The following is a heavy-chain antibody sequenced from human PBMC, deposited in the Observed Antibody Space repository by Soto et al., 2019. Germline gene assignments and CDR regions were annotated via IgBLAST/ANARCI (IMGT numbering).Heavy chain of an antibody. Sequence: PSETLSLTCTVSGGSISSRSYYCGWIRQPPGKGLEWIGSIYYSGSTYYNPSLNSRVTMSVDTSKSQFSLKLSSVTAADTAVYYCARVISSSSSQGFPYYYYGMDVWAQGTTVTAP. CDR2: IYYSGST. CDR3: ARVISSSSSQGFPYYYYGMDV. V-gene: IGHV4-39*01. J-gene: IGHJ6*02. CDR1: GGSISSRSYY. D-gene: IGHD6-6*01.